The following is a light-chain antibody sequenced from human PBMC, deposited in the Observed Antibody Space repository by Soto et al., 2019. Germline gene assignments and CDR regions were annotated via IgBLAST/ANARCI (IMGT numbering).Light chain of an antibody. Sequence: EIVLTQSPDTLSLSPGERATLSCRASQSVSTYLAWYQQKPGQAPRLLIYDAFKRATGIPARFSGSGSGTDFTLTISSLEPEDFAFYYCQHRSNWPPTTFGQGTRLENK. CDR2: DAF. CDR1: QSVSTY. CDR3: QHRSNWPPTT. V-gene: IGKV3-11*01. J-gene: IGKJ5*01.